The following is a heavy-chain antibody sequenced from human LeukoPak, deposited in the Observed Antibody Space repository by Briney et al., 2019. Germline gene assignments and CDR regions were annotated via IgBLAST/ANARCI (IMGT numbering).Heavy chain of an antibody. J-gene: IGHJ4*02. Sequence: GESLEISCKGSGYSFTTYWIGWVRRLPGKGLEWMGIIYPGDSDTRYSPSFQGQVTISADKSISTAYLQWSSLKASDTAMYYCARPIAGSSWSYYFDYWGQGTLVTVSS. CDR2: IYPGDSDT. CDR1: GYSFTTYW. D-gene: IGHD6-13*01. CDR3: ARPIAGSSWSYYFDY. V-gene: IGHV5-51*01.